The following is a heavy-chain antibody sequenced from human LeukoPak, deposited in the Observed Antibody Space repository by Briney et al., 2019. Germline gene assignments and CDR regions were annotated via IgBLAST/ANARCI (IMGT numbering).Heavy chain of an antibody. Sequence: GESLKISYKGSGYSFTSYWIGWVRQMPGKGLEWMGIIYPGDSDTRYSPSFQGQVTISADKSISTAYLQWSSLKASDTAMYYCARQIEYYYDSSGRYNWFDPWGQGTLVTVSS. D-gene: IGHD3-22*01. V-gene: IGHV5-51*01. CDR2: IYPGDSDT. CDR3: ARQIEYYYDSSGRYNWFDP. J-gene: IGHJ5*02. CDR1: GYSFTSYW.